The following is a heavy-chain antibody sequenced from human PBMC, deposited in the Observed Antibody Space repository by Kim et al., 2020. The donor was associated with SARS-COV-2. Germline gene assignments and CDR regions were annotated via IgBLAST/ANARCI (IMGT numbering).Heavy chain of an antibody. CDR3: AKGVGARLDVDYYYGMDV. D-gene: IGHD1-26*01. Sequence: GGSLRLSCAASGFTFSSYGMHWVRQAPGKGLEWVAVISYDGSNKYYADSVKGRFTISRDNSKNTLYLQMNSLRAEDTAVYYCAKGVGARLDVDYYYGMDVWGQGTTVTVSS. V-gene: IGHV3-30*18. CDR1: GFTFSSYG. CDR2: ISYDGSNK. J-gene: IGHJ6*02.